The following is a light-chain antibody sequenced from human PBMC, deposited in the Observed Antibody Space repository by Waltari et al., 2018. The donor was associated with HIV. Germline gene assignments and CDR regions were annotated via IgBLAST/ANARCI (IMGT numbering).Light chain of an antibody. CDR3: QVWDSSSDLVV. J-gene: IGLJ2*01. V-gene: IGLV3-21*02. CDR1: KIGNKS. CDR2: DDS. Sequence: SYVLTQPPSVSVAPGQTARITCGGNKIGNKSVHWYQQKPGQAPVLVVNDDSDRPSGIPERFSGSNSGNTATLTIRRVEAGDEADYFCQVWDSSSDLVVFGGGTKLTVL.